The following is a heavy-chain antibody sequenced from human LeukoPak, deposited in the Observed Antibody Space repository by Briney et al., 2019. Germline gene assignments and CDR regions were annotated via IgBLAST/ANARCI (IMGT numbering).Heavy chain of an antibody. CDR3: ARGSTMASYWYFDL. J-gene: IGHJ2*01. CDR2: IYYRGGT. CDR1: GGSISRSGYY. V-gene: IGHV4-39*07. D-gene: IGHD2-2*01. Sequence: SETLSLTCSVSGGSISRSGYYWGWIRQPPGKGLEWIGTIYYRGGTYYKPSLESRVTISVDTSKTQFSLKLSSVTAADTAVYYCARGSTMASYWYFDLWGRGTLVTVSS.